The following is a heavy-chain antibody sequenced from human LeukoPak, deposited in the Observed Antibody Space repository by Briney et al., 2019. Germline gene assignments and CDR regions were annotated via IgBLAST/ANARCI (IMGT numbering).Heavy chain of an antibody. J-gene: IGHJ6*03. V-gene: IGHV1-2*02. D-gene: IGHD3-22*01. CDR2: INPNSGGT. CDR1: GYTFTGYY. CDR3: ARDDYYDSSGYWEPDYYYYYMDV. Sequence: ASVKVSCKASGYTFTGYYMHWVRQAPGQGLEWMGWINPNSGGTNYAQKFQGRVTMTRDTSISTAYMELSRLRSDDTAVYYCARDDYYDSSGYWEPDYYYYYMDVWGKGTTVTVSS.